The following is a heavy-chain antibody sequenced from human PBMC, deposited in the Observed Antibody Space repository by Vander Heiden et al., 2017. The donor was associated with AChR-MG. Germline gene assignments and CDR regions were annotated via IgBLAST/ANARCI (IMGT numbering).Heavy chain of an antibody. Sequence: QVQLQQWGAGLLKPSETLSLTCAVYGGSFSGYYWSWIRRRPGKGREWIGEINHSGSTNYNQSLKSRVTISVDTSKNQFSLKLSSVTAADTAVYYCARGDGGVVVVAATFGQDLYNWFDPWGQGTLVTVSS. V-gene: IGHV4-34*01. CDR3: ARGDGGVVVVAATFGQDLYNWFDP. CDR2: INHSGST. D-gene: IGHD2-15*01. J-gene: IGHJ5*02. CDR1: GGSFSGYY.